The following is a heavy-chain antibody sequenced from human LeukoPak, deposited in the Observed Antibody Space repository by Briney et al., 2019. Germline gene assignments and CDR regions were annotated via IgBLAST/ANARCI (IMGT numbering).Heavy chain of an antibody. CDR1: GFTFSSYW. J-gene: IGHJ6*03. D-gene: IGHD3-3*01. CDR2: IKQDRSEK. V-gene: IGHV3-7*01. Sequence: GGSLRLSCAASGFTFSSYWMSWVRQAPGKGLEWVANIKQDRSEKYYVDSVKGRFTISRDNAKNSLYLQMNSLRAEDTAVYYCARAESYYDFWSGYSYYYYYYYMDVWGKGTTVTVSS. CDR3: ARAESYYDFWSGYSYYYYYYYMDV.